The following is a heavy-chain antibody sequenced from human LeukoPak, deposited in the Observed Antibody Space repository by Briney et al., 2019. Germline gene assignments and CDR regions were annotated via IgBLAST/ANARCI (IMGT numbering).Heavy chain of an antibody. J-gene: IGHJ3*02. CDR2: INPNSGDT. V-gene: IGHV1-2*02. CDR1: GYTFTGYY. CDR3: ARAPKNDAYDI. Sequence: GASVKVSCKASGYTFTGYYIHWVRQAPGQGLEWVGWINPNSGDTHSAQNFQGRVTMTRDTSISTASMDLSRLRSDDTAMYCCARAPKNDAYDIWGRGTMVTVSS.